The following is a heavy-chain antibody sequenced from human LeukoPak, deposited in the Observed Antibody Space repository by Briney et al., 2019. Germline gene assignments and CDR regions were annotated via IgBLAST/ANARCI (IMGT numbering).Heavy chain of an antibody. Sequence: SETLSLTCAVYGGSFSGYYWSWIRQPPGKGLEWIGEINHSGSTNYNPSLKSRVTISVDTSKNQFSLKLSSVTAADTAVYCCAREYYGDYRYWGQGTLVTVSS. CDR2: INHSGST. CDR1: GGSFSGYY. J-gene: IGHJ4*02. D-gene: IGHD4-17*01. V-gene: IGHV4-34*01. CDR3: AREYYGDYRY.